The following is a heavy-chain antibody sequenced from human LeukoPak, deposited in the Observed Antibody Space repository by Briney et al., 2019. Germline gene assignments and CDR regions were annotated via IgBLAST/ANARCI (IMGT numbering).Heavy chain of an antibody. V-gene: IGHV4-39*07. Sequence: TSETLSLTCTVSGGSTSSSSYYWGWIRQPPGKGLEWIGSIYYSGSTYYNPSLKSRVTISVDTSKNQFSLKLSSVTAADTAVYYCARVRPYGDYVYYYYYYYMDVWGKGTTVTVSS. CDR2: IYYSGST. D-gene: IGHD4-17*01. J-gene: IGHJ6*03. CDR3: ARVRPYGDYVYYYYYYYMDV. CDR1: GGSTSSSSYY.